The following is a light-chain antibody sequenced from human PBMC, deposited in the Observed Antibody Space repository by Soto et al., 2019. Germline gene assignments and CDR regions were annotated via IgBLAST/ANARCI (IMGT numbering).Light chain of an antibody. Sequence: IQVTQSPSSLSASVGDRATITCRASQDISSYLAWYQQKPGKAPTLLIYAASTLQSGVPSRFSGSGFGTDFTLTISSLQAEDFASYYCQQLRSYPSTCGGGTKVDIK. CDR1: QDISSY. CDR2: AAS. V-gene: IGKV1-9*01. J-gene: IGKJ4*01. CDR3: QQLRSYPST.